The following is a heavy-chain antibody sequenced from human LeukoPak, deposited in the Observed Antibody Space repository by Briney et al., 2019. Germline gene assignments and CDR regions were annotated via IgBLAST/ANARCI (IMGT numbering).Heavy chain of an antibody. CDR1: GFTFSSYA. CDR3: AKRRDWNDDPLDY. J-gene: IGHJ4*02. V-gene: IGHV3-23*01. Sequence: PGGSLRLSCAASGFTFSSYAMSWVRQAPGKGLEWVSAISGSGGSTYYADSVKGRFTISRDNPKNTLYLQMNSLRAEDTAVYYCAKRRDWNDDPLDYWGQGTLVTVSS. CDR2: ISGSGGST. D-gene: IGHD1-1*01.